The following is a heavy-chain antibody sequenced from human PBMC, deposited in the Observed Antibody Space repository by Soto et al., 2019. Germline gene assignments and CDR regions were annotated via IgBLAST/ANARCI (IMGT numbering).Heavy chain of an antibody. CDR1: GFTFSSYG. Sequence: QVQLVESGGGVVQPGRSLRLSCAASGFTFSSYGMHWVRQAPGKGLEWVAVISYDGSNKYYADSVKGRFTISRDNSKNTLYLQMNSLRAEDTAVYYGAKDGLGGYDRSYYYGMDVWGQGTTVTVSS. CDR3: AKDGLGGYDRSYYYGMDV. J-gene: IGHJ6*02. D-gene: IGHD3-16*01. V-gene: IGHV3-30*18. CDR2: ISYDGSNK.